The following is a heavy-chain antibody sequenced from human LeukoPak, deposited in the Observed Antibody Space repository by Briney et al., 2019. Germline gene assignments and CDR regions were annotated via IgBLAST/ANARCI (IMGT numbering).Heavy chain of an antibody. Sequence: SETLSLTCAVYGGSFSGYYWSWIRQPPGKGLEWIGEINHSGSTNYNPSLKSRVTISVDTSKNQFSLKLSSVTAADTAVYYCARGGGWYYMDVWGKGTTVTVSS. CDR3: ARGGGWYYMDV. CDR1: GGSFSGYY. V-gene: IGHV4-34*01. CDR2: INHSGST. D-gene: IGHD4-23*01. J-gene: IGHJ6*03.